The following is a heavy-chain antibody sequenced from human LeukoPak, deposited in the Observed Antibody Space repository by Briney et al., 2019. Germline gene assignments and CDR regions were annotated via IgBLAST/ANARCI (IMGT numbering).Heavy chain of an antibody. D-gene: IGHD3-3*01. CDR2: ISSSGSTI. Sequence: GGSLRLSCAASGFTFSDYYMSWIRQAPGKGLKWVSYISSSGSTIYYADSVKGRFTMSRDNAKNSLYLQMNSLRAEDTAVYYCARVTSPYVFDIWGQGTMVTVSS. CDR3: ARVTSPYVFDI. CDR1: GFTFSDYY. V-gene: IGHV3-11*04. J-gene: IGHJ3*02.